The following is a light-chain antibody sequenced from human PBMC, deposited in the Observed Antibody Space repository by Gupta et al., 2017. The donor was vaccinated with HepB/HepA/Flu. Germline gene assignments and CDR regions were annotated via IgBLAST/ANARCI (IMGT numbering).Light chain of an antibody. J-gene: IGKJ4*01. CDR3: QQSYSTPLT. CDR2: AGS. Sequence: DIEMTQSPSSLSASVGDRVTITCRASQSISSYLHWYQQKPGKAPKLLIYAGSSVQSGVPSRFSGSGSGTDFTLTISRLQPEDFANYYCQQSYSTPLTFGRGTXVEIK. V-gene: IGKV1-39*01. CDR1: QSISSY.